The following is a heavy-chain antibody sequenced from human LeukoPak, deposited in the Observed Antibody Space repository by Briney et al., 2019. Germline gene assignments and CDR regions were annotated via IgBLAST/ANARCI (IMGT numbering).Heavy chain of an antibody. CDR3: AKDRRDYGDYGLDY. J-gene: IGHJ4*02. CDR1: GFTFSSFG. Sequence: GGSLRLSCIASGFTFSSFGMHWVRQAPSKGLKWVAFIPHHGRNESYADSVRGRFTISRDNSKDTLYLQMNSLRAEDTAVYYCAKDRRDYGDYGLDYWGQGTLVTVSS. V-gene: IGHV3-30*02. CDR2: IPHHGRNE. D-gene: IGHD4-17*01.